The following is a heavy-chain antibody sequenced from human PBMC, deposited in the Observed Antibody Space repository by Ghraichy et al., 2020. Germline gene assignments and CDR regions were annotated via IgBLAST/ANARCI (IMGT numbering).Heavy chain of an antibody. V-gene: IGHV3-74*01. J-gene: IGHJ4*02. CDR3: AASIFGVVSV. D-gene: IGHD3-3*01. CDR2: INPDGSYT. Sequence: GGSLRLSCAASRLTLRDHWMHWARQAPGKGLVWVSRINPDGSYTSHSDSVKGRFTISRDNAKNTLYLQMSSLRDEDTAVYYCAASIFGVVSVWGQGTLVTVSS. CDR1: RLTLRDHW.